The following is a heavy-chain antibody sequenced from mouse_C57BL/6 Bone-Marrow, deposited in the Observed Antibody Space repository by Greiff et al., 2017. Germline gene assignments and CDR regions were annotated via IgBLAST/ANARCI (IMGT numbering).Heavy chain of an antibody. V-gene: IGHV1-82*01. J-gene: IGHJ2*01. CDR1: GYAFSSSW. CDR3: ARLRTTYYYFDY. Sequence: VQLQQSGPELVKPGASVKISCKASGYAFSSSWMNWVKQRPGQGLEWIGRIYPGDGDTNYNGKFKGKATLTADKSSSTAYMQLSSLTAEASAVYFCARLRTTYYYFDYWGQGTTLTVSS. D-gene: IGHD5-5*01. CDR2: IYPGDGDT.